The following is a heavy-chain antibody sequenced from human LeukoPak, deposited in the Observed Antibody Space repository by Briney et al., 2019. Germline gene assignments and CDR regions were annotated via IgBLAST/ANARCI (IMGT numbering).Heavy chain of an antibody. CDR1: GFPFNNFA. Sequence: PGGSLRLSCAASGFPFNNFAMSWVRQAPGKGLEWVSSISSRSSYRYYADSVRGRFTIPRDNAKNSLYLQMNSLRAEDTAVYYCARDALWGLPTPIDIWGQGTMVTVSS. CDR2: ISSRSSYR. CDR3: ARDALWGLPTPIDI. V-gene: IGHV3-21*01. D-gene: IGHD1-26*01. J-gene: IGHJ3*02.